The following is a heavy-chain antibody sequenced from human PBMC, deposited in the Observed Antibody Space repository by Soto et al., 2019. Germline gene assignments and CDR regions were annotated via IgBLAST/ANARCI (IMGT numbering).Heavy chain of an antibody. D-gene: IGHD1-26*01. CDR2: ITPNIGDP. CDR3: AKGGAIVAAGTRVYLYNAMDV. Sequence: GASVKVSCKASGYTFTGYYVHWVRQAPGQGLEWMGWITPNIGDPYLAQRFPARVPINMYTSIGTAYMELRGLTSDDPAEYYCAKGGAIVAAGTRVYLYNAMDVWGQGTTVTVSS. V-gene: IGHV1-2*02. CDR1: GYTFTGYY. J-gene: IGHJ6*02.